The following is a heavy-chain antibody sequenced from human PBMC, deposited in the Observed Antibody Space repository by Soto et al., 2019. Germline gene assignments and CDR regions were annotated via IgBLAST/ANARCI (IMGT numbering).Heavy chain of an antibody. CDR1: GFTFSSYA. D-gene: IGHD6-19*01. CDR3: AKVMGSGWYSVPASGLLHY. Sequence: EVQLLESGGGLVQPGGSLRLSCAASGFTFSSYAMSWVRQAPGKGLEWVSAISGSGGSTYYADSVKGRFTISRDNSKNTLYLQMNSLRAEDTAVYYCAKVMGSGWYSVPASGLLHYWGQGTLVTVSS. CDR2: ISGSGGST. J-gene: IGHJ4*02. V-gene: IGHV3-23*01.